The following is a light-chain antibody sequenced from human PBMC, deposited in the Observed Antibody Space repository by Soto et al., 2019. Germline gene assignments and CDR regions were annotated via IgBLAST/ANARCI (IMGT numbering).Light chain of an antibody. V-gene: IGLV4-60*02. CDR2: LEGSGSY. CDR1: SEHSSYI. CDR3: ETWDSNTHTV. J-gene: IGLJ3*02. Sequence: QSVLTQSSSASASLGSSVKLTCTLSSEHSSYIIAWHQQQPGKAPRYLMKLEGSGSYNKGSGVPDRFSGSSSGADRYLTISNLLFEDEADYYCETWDSNTHTVFGGGTKVTVL.